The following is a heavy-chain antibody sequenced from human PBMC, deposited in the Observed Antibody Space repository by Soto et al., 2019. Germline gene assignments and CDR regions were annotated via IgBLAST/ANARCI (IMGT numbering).Heavy chain of an antibody. CDR2: IYWDNDR. V-gene: IGHV2-5*02. Sequence: APTLVSPTQTLTLTCTFSGFSLSTSGVGVGWVRQPPCQALEWLALIYWDNDRRYNPSLKTRVTITKDTSRNQVVLTMSNMDPVDTGTYYCAHWNTRFTGAYVSLDYWARGTLDTVSA. D-gene: IGHD7-27*01. J-gene: IGHJ4*02. CDR1: GFSLSTSGVG. CDR3: AHWNTRFTGAYVSLDY.